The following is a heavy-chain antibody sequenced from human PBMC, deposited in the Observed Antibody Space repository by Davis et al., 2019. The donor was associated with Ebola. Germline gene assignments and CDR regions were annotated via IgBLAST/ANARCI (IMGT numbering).Heavy chain of an antibody. CDR2: ISAYNGNT. V-gene: IGHV1-18*01. J-gene: IGHJ6*02. Sequence: ASVKVSCKASGYIFTTYAMHWVRQAPGQGLEWMGWISAYNGNTNYAQKLQGRVTMTTDTSTSTAYMELRSLRSDDTAVYYCARGLRGAARNYGMDVWGQGTTVTVSS. CDR1: GYIFTTYA. CDR3: ARGLRGAARNYGMDV. D-gene: IGHD6-6*01.